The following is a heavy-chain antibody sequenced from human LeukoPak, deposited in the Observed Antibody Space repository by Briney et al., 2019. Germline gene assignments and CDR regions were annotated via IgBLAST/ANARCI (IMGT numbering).Heavy chain of an antibody. CDR2: IYSSVTT. CDR3: VRGIVGVTAPDY. D-gene: IGHD1-26*01. J-gene: IGHJ4*02. V-gene: IGHV4-4*07. Sequence: PSETLSLTCTVSGGSIRSYKWSWVRQPAGKGLEWIGRIYSSVTTNYNPSLKSRVTISVDTSKNQFSLKLTSGTAADTAVYYCVRGIVGVTAPDYWGQGALVIVSS. CDR1: GGSIRSYK.